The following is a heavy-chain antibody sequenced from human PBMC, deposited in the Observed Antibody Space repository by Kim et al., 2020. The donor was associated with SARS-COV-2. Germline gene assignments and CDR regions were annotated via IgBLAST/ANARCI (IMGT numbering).Heavy chain of an antibody. CDR2: IYYSGST. CDR3: ARHEREEAGSITIFGVVLYYYYGMDV. Sequence: SETLSLTCTVSGGSISSSSYYWGWIRQPPGKGLEWIGSIYYSGSTYYNPSLKSRVTISVDTSKNQFSLKLSSVTAADTAVYYCARHEREEAGSITIFGVVLYYYYGMDVWGQGTTVTVSS. V-gene: IGHV4-39*01. CDR1: GGSISSSSYY. D-gene: IGHD3-3*01. J-gene: IGHJ6*02.